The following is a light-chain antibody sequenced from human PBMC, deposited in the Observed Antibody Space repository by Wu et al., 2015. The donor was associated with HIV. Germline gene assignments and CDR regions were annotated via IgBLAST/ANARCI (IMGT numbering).Light chain of an antibody. CDR3: QHRSSWPPLS. CDR2: AAT. Sequence: DIQMTQSPSSLSASVGDRVTISCRASQGISNTVAWYQQKAGRVPKLLVFAATTLQPGVPSRFSGSGSGTDFTLTISGLQPEDFAVYYCQHRSSWPPLSFGQGTKLQIK. J-gene: IGKJ2*03. V-gene: IGKV1-27*01. CDR1: QGISNT.